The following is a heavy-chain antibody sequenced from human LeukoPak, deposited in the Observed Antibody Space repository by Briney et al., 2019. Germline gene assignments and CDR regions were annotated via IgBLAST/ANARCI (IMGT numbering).Heavy chain of an antibody. D-gene: IGHD2-2*01. V-gene: IGHV1-2*02. J-gene: IGHJ6*03. CDR3: ARLGDCSSTSCYPDFGYYYMDV. CDR2: INPNSGGT. CDR1: GYTFTGYY. Sequence: ASVKVSCKASGYTFTGYYMHWVRQAPGQGLEWMGWINPNSGGTNYAQKFQGRVTMTRDTSISTAYMELSRLRSDDTAAYYCARLGDCSSTSCYPDFGYYYMDVWGKGTTVTVSS.